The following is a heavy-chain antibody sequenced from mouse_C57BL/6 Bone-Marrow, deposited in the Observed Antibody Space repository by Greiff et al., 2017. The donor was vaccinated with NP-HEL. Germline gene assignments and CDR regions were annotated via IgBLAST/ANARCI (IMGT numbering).Heavy chain of an antibody. CDR3: ARSLYGPYYFDY. V-gene: IGHV1-64*01. CDR2: IHPNSGST. Sequence: QVQLQQPGAELVKPGASVKLSCKASGYTFTSYWMHWVKQRPGQGLEWIGMIHPNSGSTNYNEKFKSKATLTVDKSSSTAYMQLSSLTSEDSAVYYCARSLYGPYYFDYWGQGTTLTVSS. CDR1: GYTFTSYW. J-gene: IGHJ2*01. D-gene: IGHD1-1*01.